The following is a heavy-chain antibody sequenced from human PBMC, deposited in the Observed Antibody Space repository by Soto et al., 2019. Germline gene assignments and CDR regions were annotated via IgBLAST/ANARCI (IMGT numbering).Heavy chain of an antibody. CDR3: TTDSYITSIIVRFDY. D-gene: IGHD3-22*01. Sequence: GGSLRLSCAASGFSFSNGWINWVRQTPGKGLEWVGRVKRKNDGGTTDFAAPVKGRFAISTDDSKNMVYLEMNSLQTEDTAIYYCTTDSYITSIIVRFDYWGHGTLVTVSS. V-gene: IGHV3-15*07. CDR1: GFSFSNGW. J-gene: IGHJ4*01. CDR2: VKRKNDGGTT.